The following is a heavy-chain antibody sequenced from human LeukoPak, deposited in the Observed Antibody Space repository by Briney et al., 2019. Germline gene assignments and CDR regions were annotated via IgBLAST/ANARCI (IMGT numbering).Heavy chain of an antibody. Sequence: SETLSLTCTVSGGSISSTSYYWGWIRQSPGRGLEWIGSIYYSGRTYYNLSLKSRVSISVDTSKSQFSLQLSSVTAADSAVYYCARHEDIEGGRLAPWGQGTLVTVSS. CDR3: ARHEDIEGGRLAP. CDR1: GGSISSTSYY. J-gene: IGHJ5*02. V-gene: IGHV4-39*01. CDR2: IYYSGRT. D-gene: IGHD3-16*01.